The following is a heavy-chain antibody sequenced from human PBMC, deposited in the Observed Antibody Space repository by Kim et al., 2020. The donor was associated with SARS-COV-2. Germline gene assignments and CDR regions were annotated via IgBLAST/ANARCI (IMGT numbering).Heavy chain of an antibody. CDR2: IIPILGIA. Sequence: SVKVSCKASGGTFSSYTISWVRQAPGQGLEWMGRIIPILGIANYAQKFQGRVTITADKSTSTAYMELSSLRSEDTAVYYCATETSSSWYVVYYFDYWGQGTLVTVSS. D-gene: IGHD6-13*01. J-gene: IGHJ4*02. CDR3: ATETSSSWYVVYYFDY. V-gene: IGHV1-69*02. CDR1: GGTFSSYT.